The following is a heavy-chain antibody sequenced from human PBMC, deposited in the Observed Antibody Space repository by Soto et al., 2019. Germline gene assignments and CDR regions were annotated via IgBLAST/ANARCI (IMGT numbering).Heavy chain of an antibody. CDR3: AKDLERSSWYYFDY. V-gene: IGHV3-23*01. CDR2: ISGSGGST. D-gene: IGHD6-13*01. Sequence: GGSLRLSCAASGFTFSSYAMSWVRQAPGKGPEWVSAISGSGGSTYYADSVRGRFTISRDNSKNTLYLQMNSLRAEDTAVYYCAKDLERSSWYYFDYWGQGTLVTVSS. J-gene: IGHJ4*02. CDR1: GFTFSSYA.